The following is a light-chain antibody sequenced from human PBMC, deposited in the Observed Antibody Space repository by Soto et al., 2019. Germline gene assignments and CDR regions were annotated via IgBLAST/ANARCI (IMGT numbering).Light chain of an antibody. CDR2: SNN. CDR1: SSNIGSGT. J-gene: IGLJ2*01. CDR3: AAWDDSLNALV. Sequence: QSVLTQPPSASGTPGQRVTFSCSGSSSNIGSGTVNWYQQLPGTAPKLLIYSNNQRPSGVPDRFSGSKSGTSASLAISGLQSEDEADYYCAAWDDSLNALVFGGGTKLTVL. V-gene: IGLV1-44*01.